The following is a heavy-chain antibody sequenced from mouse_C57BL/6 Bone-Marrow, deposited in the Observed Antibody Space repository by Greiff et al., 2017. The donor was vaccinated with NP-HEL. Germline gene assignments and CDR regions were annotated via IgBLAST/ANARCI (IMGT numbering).Heavy chain of an antibody. D-gene: IGHD1-1*01. CDR3: TGTTVVAKGDWYFDV. CDR2: IRLKSDNYAT. Sequence: EVKVEESGGGLVQPGGSMKLSCVASGFTFSNYWMNWVRQSPEKGLEWVAQIRLKSDNYATHYAESVKGRFTISRDDSNSSVYLQKNNLRAEDTGIYYCTGTTVVAKGDWYFDVWGTGTTVTVSS. J-gene: IGHJ1*03. CDR1: GFTFSNYW. V-gene: IGHV6-3*01.